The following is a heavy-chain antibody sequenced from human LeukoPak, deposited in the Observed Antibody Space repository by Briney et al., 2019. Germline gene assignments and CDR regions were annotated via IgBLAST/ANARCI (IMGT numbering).Heavy chain of an antibody. CDR3: ARVPYYYDRWGFDP. D-gene: IGHD3-22*01. Sequence: SETLSLTRTVSGGSISSGGYYWSWIRQHPGKGLEWIGYIYYSGSTYYNPSLKSRVTISVDTSKNQFSLKLSSVTAADTAVYYCARVPYYYDRWGFDPWGQGTLVTVSS. J-gene: IGHJ5*02. V-gene: IGHV4-31*03. CDR2: IYYSGST. CDR1: GGSISSGGYY.